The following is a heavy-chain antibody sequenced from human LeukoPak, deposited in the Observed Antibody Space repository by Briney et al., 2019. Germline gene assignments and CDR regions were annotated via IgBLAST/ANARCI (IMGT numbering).Heavy chain of an antibody. CDR3: ARHRAYSSSSPFDY. D-gene: IGHD6-6*01. J-gene: IGHJ4*02. CDR1: GGSFSGYY. V-gene: IGHV4-59*08. CDR2: IYYTGST. Sequence: SETLSLTCAVYGGSFSGYYWSWIRQPPGRGLEWIGYIYYTGSTNYNPSLKSRVTMFVDMSKNQFSLRLSSVTAADTAVYYCARHRAYSSSSPFDYWGQGTLVTVSS.